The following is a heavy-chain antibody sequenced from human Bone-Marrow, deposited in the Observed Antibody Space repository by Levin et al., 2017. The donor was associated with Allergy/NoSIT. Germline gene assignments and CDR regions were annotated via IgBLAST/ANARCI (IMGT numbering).Heavy chain of an antibody. Sequence: GGSLRLSCAASGFTFSGSAMHWVRQASGKGLEWVGRIRSKANSYATAYAASVKGRFTISRDDSKNTAYLQMNSLKTEDTAVYYCTRHVCGSGSYYYDAFDIWGQGTMVTVSS. V-gene: IGHV3-73*01. CDR1: GFTFSGSA. CDR2: IRSKANSYAT. CDR3: TRHVCGSGSYYYDAFDI. J-gene: IGHJ3*02. D-gene: IGHD3-10*01.